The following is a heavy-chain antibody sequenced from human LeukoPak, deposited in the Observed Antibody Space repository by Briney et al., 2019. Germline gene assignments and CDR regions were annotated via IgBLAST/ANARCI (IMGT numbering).Heavy chain of an antibody. Sequence: PSETLSLTCTVSGGSISSSSYYWGRIRQPPGKGLEWIGTIYHSGTTYYNPSLKSRVTISVDTSKNLFSLKLSSVTAADTAVYYCARNVLLWFGELTDYWGQGTLVTVPS. CDR2: IYHSGTT. CDR1: GGSISSSSYY. CDR3: ARNVLLWFGELTDY. J-gene: IGHJ4*02. V-gene: IGHV4-39*07. D-gene: IGHD3-10*01.